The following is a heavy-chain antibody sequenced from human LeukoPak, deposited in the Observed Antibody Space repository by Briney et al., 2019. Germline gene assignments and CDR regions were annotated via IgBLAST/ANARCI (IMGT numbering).Heavy chain of an antibody. D-gene: IGHD3-16*01. CDR1: GFTFGNYP. CDR3: AKDLRGRILRYFDY. Sequence: GGSLRLSCAASGFTFGNYPMSFVRQAPGKGLEWVSTSGSDDNTYYADSVKGRFTISRDNSKNTLYLRMNNLRAEDTALYYCAKDLRGRILRYFDYWGRGTLVTVSS. V-gene: IGHV3-23*01. CDR2: SGSDDNT. J-gene: IGHJ4*02.